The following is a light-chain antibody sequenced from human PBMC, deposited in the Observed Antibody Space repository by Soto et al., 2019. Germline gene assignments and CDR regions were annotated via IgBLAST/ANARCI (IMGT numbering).Light chain of an antibody. J-gene: IGKJ4*01. Sequence: DIVMTQSPDSLAVSLGERATINCRSSQSVLYSSDNKNYLGWYQQKTGQPPKLLIYWASTRGSGVPDRFSGSGSGTDFTLTISSLQAEDVAVYYCQQYYSTPLTCGGGTKGDIK. CDR3: QQYYSTPLT. CDR1: QSVLYSSDNKNY. CDR2: WAS. V-gene: IGKV4-1*01.